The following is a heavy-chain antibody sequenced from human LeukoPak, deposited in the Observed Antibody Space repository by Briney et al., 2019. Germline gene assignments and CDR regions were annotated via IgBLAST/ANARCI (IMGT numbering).Heavy chain of an antibody. V-gene: IGHV3-15*01. J-gene: IGHJ4*02. CDR3: AKEVAGFDY. CDR1: GLTFSNAW. CDR2: IKSNTEGGTT. D-gene: IGHD6-19*01. Sequence: GGSLRLSCAASGLTFSNAWMTWVRQAPGKGLEWVGRIKSNTEGGTTDYGAPVKGRFTISRDDSKNTLYLQMNSLKTEDTAVYYCAKEVAGFDYWGQGTLVTVSS.